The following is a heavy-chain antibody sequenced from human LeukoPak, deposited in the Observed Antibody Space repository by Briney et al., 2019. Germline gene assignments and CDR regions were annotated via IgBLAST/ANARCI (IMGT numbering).Heavy chain of an antibody. CDR3: ARDRCSSTSCSHYYYYGMDV. CDR1: GYTFTGYY. D-gene: IGHD2-2*01. Sequence: ASVKVSCKASGYTFTGYYMHWVRQAPGQGLEWMGWINPNSGGTNYAQKFQGRVTMTRDTSISTAYMELSRLRSDDTAVYYCARDRCSSTSCSHYYYYGMDVWGQGTTVTVSS. J-gene: IGHJ6*02. V-gene: IGHV1-2*02. CDR2: INPNSGGT.